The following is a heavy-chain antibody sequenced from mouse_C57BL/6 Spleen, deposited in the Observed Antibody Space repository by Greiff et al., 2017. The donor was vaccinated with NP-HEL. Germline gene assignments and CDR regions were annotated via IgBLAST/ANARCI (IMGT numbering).Heavy chain of an antibody. Sequence: EVKLVESGGGLVQPGGSLKLSCAASGFTFSDYYMYWVRQTPEKRLEWVAYISNGGGSTYYPDTVKGRFTISRDNAKNTLYLQMSRLKSEDTAMYYCARSNFLYYYGSSGLDYWGQGTTLTVSS. D-gene: IGHD1-1*01. J-gene: IGHJ2*01. CDR2: ISNGGGST. V-gene: IGHV5-12*01. CDR3: ARSNFLYYYGSSGLDY. CDR1: GFTFSDYY.